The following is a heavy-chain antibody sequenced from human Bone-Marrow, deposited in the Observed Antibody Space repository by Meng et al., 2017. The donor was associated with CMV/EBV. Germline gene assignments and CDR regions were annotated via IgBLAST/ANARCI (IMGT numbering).Heavy chain of an antibody. Sequence: SETLSLTCAVSGGSIRSSSYYWGWIRQPPGKGLEWIGSIYYTGTTYYSPSLKSRVTISVDASKNQFSLKLNSVTAADTGIYSCVRPHSVVYYYAMDVWGQGTTVTVSS. V-gene: IGHV4-39*01. CDR3: VRPHSVVYYYAMDV. CDR1: GGSIRSSSYY. CDR2: IYYTGTT. J-gene: IGHJ6*02.